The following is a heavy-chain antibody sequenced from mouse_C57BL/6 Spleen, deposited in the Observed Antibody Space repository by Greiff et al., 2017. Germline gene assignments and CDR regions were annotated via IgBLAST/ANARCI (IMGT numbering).Heavy chain of an antibody. Sequence: QVQLQQSGAELVRPGSSVKLSCKASGYTFTSYWMHWVKQRPIQGLEWIGNIDPSDSETHYNQKFKDKATLTVDKSSSTAYMQLSSLTSEDSAVYYCARWDYDGGNAMDYWGQGTSVTVSS. D-gene: IGHD2-4*01. CDR1: GYTFTSYW. J-gene: IGHJ4*01. CDR3: ARWDYDGGNAMDY. V-gene: IGHV1-52*01. CDR2: IDPSDSET.